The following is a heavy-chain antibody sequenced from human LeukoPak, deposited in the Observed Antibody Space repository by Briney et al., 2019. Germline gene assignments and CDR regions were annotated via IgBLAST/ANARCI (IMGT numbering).Heavy chain of an antibody. CDR3: ARLPRGAWGEFLNFDS. V-gene: IGHV1-8*03. CDR1: GYTFTSYD. J-gene: IGHJ4*02. D-gene: IGHD3-10*01. Sequence: ASVKVSCKASGYTFTSYDINWVRQATGQGLEWMGWMNPNSGNTGYAQKFQGRVTITRNTSISTAYMELSSLRSEDTAVYYCARLPRGAWGEFLNFDSWGQGNQVTVSS. CDR2: MNPNSGNT.